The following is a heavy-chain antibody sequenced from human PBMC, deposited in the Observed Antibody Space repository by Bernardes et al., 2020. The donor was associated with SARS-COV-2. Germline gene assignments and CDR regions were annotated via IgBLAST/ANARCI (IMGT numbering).Heavy chain of an antibody. Sequence: GGSLRLSCVGSEFSFSSYWMHWVRQAPGTGLVWVSRINGDGRTTNYADSVKGRFTTSRDNAKNTLYLHMNSLRAEDTAVYYCTRVLDGRAGAFDIWGKGTMFTVSS. J-gene: IGHJ3*02. V-gene: IGHV3-74*01. CDR2: INGDGRTT. CDR1: EFSFSSYW. CDR3: TRVLDGRAGAFDI. D-gene: IGHD2-15*01.